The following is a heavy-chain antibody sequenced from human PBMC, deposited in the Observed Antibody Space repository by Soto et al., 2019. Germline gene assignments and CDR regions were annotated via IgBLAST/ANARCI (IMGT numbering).Heavy chain of an antibody. Sequence: TLSLTCAVSGGSISSGGYSWSWIRQPPGKGLEWIGYIYHSGSTYYNPSLKSRVTISVDRSKNQFSLKLSSVTAADTAVYYCVGGLAYCGGDCSFYYYGMDVWGQGTTVTVSS. CDR2: IYHSGST. CDR3: VGGLAYCGGDCSFYYYGMDV. D-gene: IGHD2-21*02. J-gene: IGHJ6*02. V-gene: IGHV4-30-2*01. CDR1: GGSISSGGYS.